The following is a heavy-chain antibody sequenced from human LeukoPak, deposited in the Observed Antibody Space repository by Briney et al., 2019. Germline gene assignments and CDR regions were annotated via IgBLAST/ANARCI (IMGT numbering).Heavy chain of an antibody. CDR2: IIPIFGTA. CDR3: ARLVEDAFDI. CDR1: GGTFSSYA. V-gene: IGHV1-69*05. D-gene: IGHD2-15*01. J-gene: IGHJ3*02. Sequence: SVKVSCKASGGTFSSYAISWVRQAPGQGLERMGGIIPIFGTANYAQKFQGRVTITTDESTSTAYMELSSLRSEDTAVYYCARLVEDAFDIWGQGTMVTVSS.